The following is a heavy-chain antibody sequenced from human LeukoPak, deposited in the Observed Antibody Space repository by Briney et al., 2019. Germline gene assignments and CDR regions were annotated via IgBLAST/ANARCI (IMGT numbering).Heavy chain of an antibody. CDR3: ARAGYSNRWDGVDY. D-gene: IGHD2/OR15-2a*01. CDR1: GYTFTNYW. J-gene: IGHJ4*02. CDR2: IYPGGSDT. Sequence: GESLKISCQGSGYTFTNYWIGWVRQMPGKGLEFMGIIYPGGSDTRYSPSFQGQVTISVVKSINTAYLQWSSLKASDSAMYYCARAGYSNRWDGVDYWGQGTLVTVSS. V-gene: IGHV5-51*01.